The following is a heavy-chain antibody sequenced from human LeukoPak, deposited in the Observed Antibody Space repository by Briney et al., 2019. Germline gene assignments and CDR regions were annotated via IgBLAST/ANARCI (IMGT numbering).Heavy chain of an antibody. V-gene: IGHV1-46*01. Sequence: ASVKVSCKASGYTFTSYYMHWVRQAPGQGLGWMGIINPSGGSTSYAQKFQGRVTMTRDTSTSTVYMELSSLRSEDTAVYYCVTLDYGDYEGAFDIWGQGTMVTVSS. CDR1: GYTFTSYY. CDR3: VTLDYGDYEGAFDI. D-gene: IGHD4-17*01. J-gene: IGHJ3*02. CDR2: INPSGGST.